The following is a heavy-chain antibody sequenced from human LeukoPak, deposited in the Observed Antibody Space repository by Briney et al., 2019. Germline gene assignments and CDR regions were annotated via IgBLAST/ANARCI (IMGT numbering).Heavy chain of an antibody. CDR2: INWNGGST. Sequence: GGSLRLSCAASGFTFDDYGMSWVRQAPGKGLEWVSGINWNGGSTGYADSVKGRFTISRDNAKNSLYLQMNSLRAEDTALYHCARDHDYYGSWGFDPWGQGTLVTVSS. CDR3: ARDHDYYGSWGFDP. V-gene: IGHV3-20*01. J-gene: IGHJ5*02. CDR1: GFTFDDYG. D-gene: IGHD3-10*01.